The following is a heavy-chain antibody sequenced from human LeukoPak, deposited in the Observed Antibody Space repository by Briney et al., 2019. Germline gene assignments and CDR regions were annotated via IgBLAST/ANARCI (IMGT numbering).Heavy chain of an antibody. V-gene: IGHV1-2*06. CDR1: GYTFTGYY. CDR2: INPNSGGT. Sequence: ASVKVSCKASGYTFTGYYMNWVRQAPGQGLEWMGRINPNSGGTNYARKFQGRVTMTRDTSISTAYMELSRLRSDDTAVYYCARDPSSGWYPHFDYWGQGTLVTVSS. J-gene: IGHJ4*02. CDR3: ARDPSSGWYPHFDY. D-gene: IGHD6-19*01.